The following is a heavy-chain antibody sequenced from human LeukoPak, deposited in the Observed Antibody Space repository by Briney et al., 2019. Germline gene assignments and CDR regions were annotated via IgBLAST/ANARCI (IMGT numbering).Heavy chain of an antibody. Sequence: GGSLRLSCATSGFTFSSYEMIWVRQAPGKGLEWVSYISPSGSTIYYTDSVKGRFTISTDNAKNSLYLQMNSLRAEDTAVYYCGRGGYCSGGTCYRFNAFDIWGQGTTVTVSS. CDR2: ISPSGSTI. J-gene: IGHJ3*02. V-gene: IGHV3-48*03. CDR3: GRGGYCSGGTCYRFNAFDI. CDR1: GFTFSSYE. D-gene: IGHD2-15*01.